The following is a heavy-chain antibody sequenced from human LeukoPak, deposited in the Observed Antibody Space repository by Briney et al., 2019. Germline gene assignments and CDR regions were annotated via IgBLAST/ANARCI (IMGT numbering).Heavy chain of an antibody. CDR3: AREAYSGSPLY. Sequence: SETLSLTCTVSGHSIINSYYWGWIRQPPGKGLEWIGSIYHTGSTYYNPSLKSRVTISVDTSKNQFSLKLSSVTAADTAVYYCAREAYSGSPLYWGQGTLVTVSS. D-gene: IGHD1-26*01. J-gene: IGHJ4*02. V-gene: IGHV4-38-2*02. CDR1: GHSIINSYY. CDR2: IYHTGST.